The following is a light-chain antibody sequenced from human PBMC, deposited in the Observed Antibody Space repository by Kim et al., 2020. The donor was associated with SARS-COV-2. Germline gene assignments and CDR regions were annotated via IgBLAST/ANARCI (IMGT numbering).Light chain of an antibody. V-gene: IGLV2-14*01. CDR3: SSYTSSSGLMV. J-gene: IGLJ3*02. CDR2: EVT. Sequence: QSALTQPASVSGSPGQSITISCTGTSSDVDDYNYVSWYQQHPGKAPKLMIYEVTKRPSGVSYRFSGSKSGNTASLTISWLQAEDEADYYCSSYTSSSGLMVFGGGTQLTVL. CDR1: SSDVDDYNY.